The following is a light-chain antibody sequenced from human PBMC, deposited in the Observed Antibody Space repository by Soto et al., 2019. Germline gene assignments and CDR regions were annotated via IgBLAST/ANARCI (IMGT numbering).Light chain of an antibody. CDR2: AAS. J-gene: IGKJ1*01. CDR3: QQSGDSQWT. CDR1: ERIYSAY. Sequence: IVFTHSPCTLSLSRGERSTLSFRAIERIYSAYLAWYQQKPGQAPRLLINAASNRATGIPDRFSGSGSGMDFTLTISSLEPEDFAVYYCQQSGDSQWTFGQGTKVDIK. V-gene: IGKV3-20*01.